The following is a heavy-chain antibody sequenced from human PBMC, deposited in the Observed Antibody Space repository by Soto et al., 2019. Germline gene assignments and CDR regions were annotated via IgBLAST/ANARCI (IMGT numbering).Heavy chain of an antibody. V-gene: IGHV4-30-4*01. J-gene: IGHJ4*02. D-gene: IGHD3-10*01. CDR1: GGSISSGDYY. CDR2: IYHSGST. CDR3: ARQVVDGTVAGSGSFDY. Sequence: SETLSLTCTVSGGSISSGDYYWSWIRQPPGKGLEWIGYIYHSGSTYYNPSLKSRVTISVDTSENQFSLKLNSVTAADTAVYYCARQVVDGTVAGSGSFDYWGQGTLVTVSS.